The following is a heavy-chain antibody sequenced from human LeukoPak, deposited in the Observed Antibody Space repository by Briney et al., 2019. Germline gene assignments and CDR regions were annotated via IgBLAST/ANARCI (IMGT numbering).Heavy chain of an antibody. CDR2: IGTAGDT. D-gene: IGHD3-16*02. J-gene: IGHJ3*02. CDR1: GFTFSSYD. V-gene: IGHV3-13*01. CDR3: ARASWRYDYVWWSYRLPDAFDM. Sequence: GGSLRLACAASGFTFSSYDMHWVRQATGKGLERVSAIGTAGDTYYPGSVKGRFTISRENAKNSLYLQMNSLRAGDTAVYYCARASWRYDYVWWSYRLPDAFDMWGQGTMVTVSS.